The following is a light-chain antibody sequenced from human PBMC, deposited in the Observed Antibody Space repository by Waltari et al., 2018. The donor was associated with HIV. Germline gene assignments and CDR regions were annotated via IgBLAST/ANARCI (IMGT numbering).Light chain of an antibody. CDR2: GAS. V-gene: IGKV1-12*01. Sequence: DIQMSQSPSSVSAAVGDRVTITCRARVGVSSWLAWYQQKPGKAPTLLIYGASTLQSGVPSRFSGSGSGREFTLTISSLQPEDRATYYCQQNSNFPLTFGQGTRVEIK. J-gene: IGKJ5*01. CDR3: QQNSNFPLT. CDR1: VGVSSW.